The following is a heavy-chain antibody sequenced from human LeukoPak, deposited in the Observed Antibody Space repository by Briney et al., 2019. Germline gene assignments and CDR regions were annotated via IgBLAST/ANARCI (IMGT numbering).Heavy chain of an antibody. CDR3: ARALDYYFDY. Sequence: GGSLRLSCAASGFTFSSYAMSWVRQAPGKGLEWVSYISSSGSTIYYADSVKGRFTISRDNAKNSLYLQMNSLRAEDTAVYYCARALDYYFDYWGQGTLVTVSS. V-gene: IGHV3-48*04. CDR2: ISSSGSTI. D-gene: IGHD3-9*01. J-gene: IGHJ4*02. CDR1: GFTFSSYA.